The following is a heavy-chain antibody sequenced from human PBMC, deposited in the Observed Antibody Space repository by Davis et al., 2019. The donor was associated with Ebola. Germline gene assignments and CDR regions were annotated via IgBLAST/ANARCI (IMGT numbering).Heavy chain of an antibody. CDR2: ISYDGSNK. CDR1: GFTFSSYA. D-gene: IGHD3-3*01. V-gene: IGHV3-30-3*01. CDR3: AKGGDFWSGDPY. Sequence: GESLKISCAASGFTFSSYAMHWVRQAPGKGLEWVAVISYDGSNKYYADSVKGRFTISRDNSKNTLYLQMNSLRAEDTAVYYCAKGGDFWSGDPYWGQGTLVTVSS. J-gene: IGHJ4*02.